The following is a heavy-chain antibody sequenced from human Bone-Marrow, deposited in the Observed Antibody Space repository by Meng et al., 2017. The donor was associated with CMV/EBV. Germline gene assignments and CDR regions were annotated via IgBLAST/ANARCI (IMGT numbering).Heavy chain of an antibody. CDR1: GYTFASYD. D-gene: IGHD2-2*01. CDR3: ARGDIVKVPTEMGDYYHNYGVDV. Sequence: ASVKVSCKASGYTFASYDINWVRRATGQWLEWMGWINGYNGNTKYAQKLQGRVTMTADTSTTTAYMELRRLRSDDTAVYYCARGDIVKVPTEMGDYYHNYGVDVWGQGTTVTVSS. V-gene: IGHV1-18*01. CDR2: INGYNGNT. J-gene: IGHJ6*02.